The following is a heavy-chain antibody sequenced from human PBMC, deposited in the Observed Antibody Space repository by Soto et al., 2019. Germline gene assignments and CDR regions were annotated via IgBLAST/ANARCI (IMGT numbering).Heavy chain of an antibody. V-gene: IGHV1-3*01. J-gene: IGHJ4*02. D-gene: IGHD6-19*01. Sequence: QVQLVQSGAEVKKPGASVKVSCKASGYTFTSYAMHWVRQAPGQRLEWMGWINAGNGNTKYSQKFQGRVTITTDTAESTAYMELSSLRSEDTAVYYCARVIGGWYYFDYWGQGTLVTVSS. CDR2: INAGNGNT. CDR3: ARVIGGWYYFDY. CDR1: GYTFTSYA.